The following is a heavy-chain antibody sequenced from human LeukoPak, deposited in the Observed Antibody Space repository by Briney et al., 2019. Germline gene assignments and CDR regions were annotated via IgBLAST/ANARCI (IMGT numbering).Heavy chain of an antibody. CDR3: ATHSSWYSYLYFDY. Sequence: SETLSLTCAVYGGSFSGYYWSWIRQPPGKGLEWIGSIYYSGSTYYNPSLKSRVTISVDTSKNQFSLKLSSVTAADTAVYYCATHSSWYSYLYFDYWGQGTLVTVSS. D-gene: IGHD6-13*01. CDR2: IYYSGST. CDR1: GGSFSGYY. V-gene: IGHV4-34*01. J-gene: IGHJ4*02.